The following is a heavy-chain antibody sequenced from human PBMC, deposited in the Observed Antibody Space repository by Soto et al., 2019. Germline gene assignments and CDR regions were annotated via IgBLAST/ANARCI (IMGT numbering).Heavy chain of an antibody. V-gene: IGHV3-53*01. CDR1: WFTVSSNY. J-gene: IGHJ6*02. CDR2: IYSGGST. Sequence: GGSLRLSCAASWFTVSSNYMSWVRQAPGKGLEWVSVIYSGGSTYYADSVKGRFTISRDNSKNTLYLQMNSLRAEDTAVYYCARARNYYYGMDVWGQGTTVTVSS. CDR3: ARARNYYYGMDV.